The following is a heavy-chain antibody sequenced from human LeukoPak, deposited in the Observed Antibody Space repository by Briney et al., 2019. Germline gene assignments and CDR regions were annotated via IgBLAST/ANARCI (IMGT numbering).Heavy chain of an antibody. CDR1: GFTFSSYG. D-gene: IGHD2-15*01. CDR2: IGTSGTT. V-gene: IGHV3-33*01. Sequence: GRSLRLSCAASGFTFSSYGMHWVRQAPGKGLEWVAVIGTSGTTYYADSVKGRFTISRDNSKNTVFLQMNSLRADDTAVYFCTRKVGYCGGGTCYFDYWGQGALVTVSS. CDR3: TRKVGYCGGGTCYFDY. J-gene: IGHJ4*02.